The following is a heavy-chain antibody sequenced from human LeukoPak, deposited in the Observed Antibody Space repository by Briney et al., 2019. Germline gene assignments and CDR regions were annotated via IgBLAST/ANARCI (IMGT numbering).Heavy chain of an antibody. J-gene: IGHJ5*02. V-gene: IGHV1-18*01. CDR2: ISAYNGNT. Sequence: ASVKVSCKASGYTFTSYGISWVRQAPGQGLEWMGWISAYNGNTNYAQKLQGRVTMTTDTSTSTAYMELRSLRSDDTAVYYCARESFDFWSGHYNWFDPWGQGTLVTVSS. CDR1: GYTFTSYG. D-gene: IGHD3-3*01. CDR3: ARESFDFWSGHYNWFDP.